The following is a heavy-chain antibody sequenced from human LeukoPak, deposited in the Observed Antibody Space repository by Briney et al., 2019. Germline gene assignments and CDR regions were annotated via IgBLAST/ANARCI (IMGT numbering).Heavy chain of an antibody. CDR1: GGSFSGYY. Sequence: PSETLSLTCAVYGGSFSGYYWSWIRQPPGKGLEWIGEINHSGSTNYNPSLKSRVTISVDTSKNQFSLKLSSVTAADTAVYYCARHHVVATSFFDIWGQGTMVTVSS. CDR3: ARHHVVATSFFDI. V-gene: IGHV4-34*01. CDR2: INHSGST. D-gene: IGHD5-12*01. J-gene: IGHJ3*02.